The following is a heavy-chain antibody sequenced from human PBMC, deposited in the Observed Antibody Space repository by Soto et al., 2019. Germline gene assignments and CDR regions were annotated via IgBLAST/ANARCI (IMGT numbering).Heavy chain of an antibody. D-gene: IGHD2-8*01. CDR3: AREDDRPDNGLDM. CDR2: ILNDGSDQ. V-gene: IGHV3-33*05. CDR1: GFTFSNYG. Sequence: QVQLVESGGGVVQPGRSLRLSCAASGFTFSNYGMHWVRQAPGKGLEWLAVILNDGSDQNYGDSVKGRFTISRDNSKNTLYLQINSLRVEDTAVYYCAREDDRPDNGLDMWGQGTKVTVSS. J-gene: IGHJ3*02.